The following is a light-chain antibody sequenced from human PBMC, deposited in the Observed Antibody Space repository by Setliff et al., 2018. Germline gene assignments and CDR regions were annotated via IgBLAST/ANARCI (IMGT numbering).Light chain of an antibody. CDR3: SSYTSSSTLYV. J-gene: IGLJ1*01. Sequence: QSALTQPRSVSGSPGQSVTISCTGTSSDVGGYNYVSWYQQHPGKAPKLMIYDVSNRPSGVSNRFSGSKSGNTVSLTISGLQAEDEADYYCSSYTSSSTLYVFGTGTKVTVL. CDR1: SSDVGGYNY. V-gene: IGLV2-14*03. CDR2: DVS.